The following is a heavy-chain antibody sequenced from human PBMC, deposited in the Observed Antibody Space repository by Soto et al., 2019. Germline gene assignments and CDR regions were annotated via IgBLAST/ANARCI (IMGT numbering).Heavy chain of an antibody. Sequence: QVQLVESGGGVVQPGRSLRLSCAASGFTFSSYGMHWVRQAPGKGLEWVAVISYDGSNKYYADSVKGRFTISRDNSKNTLYLQMNSLRAEDTAVYYCAKGWKLPKEWGQGTLVTVSS. V-gene: IGHV3-30*18. D-gene: IGHD1-26*01. CDR3: AKGWKLPKE. CDR2: ISYDGSNK. J-gene: IGHJ4*02. CDR1: GFTFSSYG.